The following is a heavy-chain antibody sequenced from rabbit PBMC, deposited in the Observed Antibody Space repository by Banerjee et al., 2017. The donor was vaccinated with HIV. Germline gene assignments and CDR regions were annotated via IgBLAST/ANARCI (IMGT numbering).Heavy chain of an antibody. CDR3: ARGGYAGYAYAQTQLDL. D-gene: IGHD6-1*01. J-gene: IGHJ3*01. CDR1: GFSFSSSCD. Sequence: QSLEESGGDLVKPGASLTLTCTASGFSFSSSCDMCWVRQAPGKGLEWIGCIYTGGAGTHYASWAKGRFTISKTSSTTVTLQMTSLTGADTATYFCARGGYAGYAYAQTQLDLWGPGTLVTVS. CDR2: IYTGGAGT. V-gene: IGHV1S40*01.